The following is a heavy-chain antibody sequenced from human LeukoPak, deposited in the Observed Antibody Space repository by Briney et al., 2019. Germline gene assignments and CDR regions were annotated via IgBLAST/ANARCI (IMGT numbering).Heavy chain of an antibody. D-gene: IGHD2-15*01. CDR2: INSDGSST. CDR3: ARDQLFCSGGFCYLDY. CDR1: GFTFSGYW. J-gene: IGHJ4*02. V-gene: IGHV3-74*01. Sequence: PGRSLRLSCAASGFTFSGYWMHWVRQAPGKGLVWVSRINSDGSSTSYADSVKGRFTISRDNAKNTLYLQMNSLRAEDTAVYYCARDQLFCSGGFCYLDYWGQGTLVTVSS.